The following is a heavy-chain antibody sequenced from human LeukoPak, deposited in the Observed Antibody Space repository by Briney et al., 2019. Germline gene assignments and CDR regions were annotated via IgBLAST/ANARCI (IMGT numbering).Heavy chain of an antibody. V-gene: IGHV4-59*01. CDR3: ARAYSGNDY. J-gene: IGHJ4*02. Sequence: SETLSLTCTVSGGSIRSYHWSWIRQPPGKGLEWIAYIYYSGSTYYNPSLKSRVTISVDTSKNQFSLKLSSVTAADTAVYYCARAYSGNDYWGQGTLVTVSS. D-gene: IGHD5-12*01. CDR1: GGSIRSYH. CDR2: IYYSGST.